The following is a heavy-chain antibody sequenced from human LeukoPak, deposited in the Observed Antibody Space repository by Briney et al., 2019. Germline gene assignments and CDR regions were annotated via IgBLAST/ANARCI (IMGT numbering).Heavy chain of an antibody. V-gene: IGHV4-30-2*01. CDR1: GGSISSGGYS. D-gene: IGHD6-13*01. Sequence: PSETLSLTCAVSGGSISSGGYSWSWIRQPPGKGLEWIGYIYHSGSTYYNPSLKSRVTISVDRSKNQFSLKLSSVTAADTAVYYCARAQQLPYYGMDVWGQGTTVTVSS. J-gene: IGHJ6*02. CDR3: ARAQQLPYYGMDV. CDR2: IYHSGST.